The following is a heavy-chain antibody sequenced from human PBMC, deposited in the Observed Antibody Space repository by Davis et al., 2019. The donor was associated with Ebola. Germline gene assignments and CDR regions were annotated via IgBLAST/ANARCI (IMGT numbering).Heavy chain of an antibody. Sequence: AASVKVSCKASGYTFTSYGISWVRQAPGQGLEWMGWISAYNGNTNYAQKPQGRVTMTTDTSTSTAYMELRSLRSDDTAVYYCAREPDYGGKDYWGQGTLVTVSS. CDR2: ISAYNGNT. CDR3: AREPDYGGKDY. J-gene: IGHJ4*02. CDR1: GYTFTSYG. V-gene: IGHV1-18*04. D-gene: IGHD4-23*01.